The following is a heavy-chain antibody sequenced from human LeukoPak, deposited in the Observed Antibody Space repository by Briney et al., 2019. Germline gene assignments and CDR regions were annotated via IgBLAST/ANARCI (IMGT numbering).Heavy chain of an antibody. CDR3: ARILNTAMFY. Sequence: GGSLRLSCAASGSTVSSNYMSWVRQAPGKGLEWVSVIYSGASGGSTFSADSVKGRFTISRDNSKNTLYFQMNILRVEDTAVYYCARILNTAMFYWGQGTLVTVSS. V-gene: IGHV3-66*01. J-gene: IGHJ4*02. CDR1: GSTVSSNY. CDR2: IYSGASGGST. D-gene: IGHD5-18*01.